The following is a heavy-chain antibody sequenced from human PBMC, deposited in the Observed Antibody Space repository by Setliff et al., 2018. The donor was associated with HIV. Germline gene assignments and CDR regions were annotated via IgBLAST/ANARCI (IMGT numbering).Heavy chain of an antibody. V-gene: IGHV3-7*01. CDR3: ASWGPHCSGGSCLTFDY. Sequence: GGSLRLSCAASGFTFSSYWMSWVRQAPGKGLEWVANIKQDGSEKYYVDSVKGRFTISRDNAKNSLYLQMNSLRAEDTAVYYCASWGPHCSGGSCLTFDYWGQGTLVTVSS. J-gene: IGHJ4*02. CDR1: GFTFSSYW. D-gene: IGHD2-15*01. CDR2: IKQDGSEK.